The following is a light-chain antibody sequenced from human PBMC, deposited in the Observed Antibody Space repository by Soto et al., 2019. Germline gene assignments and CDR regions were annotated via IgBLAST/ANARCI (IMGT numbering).Light chain of an antibody. Sequence: DIPITQSPSTLSASVGDRVTITCRPSQSISSWLAWYQQKPGKAPKLLIYDASSLETGVPSRFSGSGSGTEFTLTISSLQPDDFATYYCQHYNSYGTFGQGTKVDIK. CDR3: QHYNSYGT. CDR1: QSISSW. V-gene: IGKV1-5*01. CDR2: DAS. J-gene: IGKJ1*01.